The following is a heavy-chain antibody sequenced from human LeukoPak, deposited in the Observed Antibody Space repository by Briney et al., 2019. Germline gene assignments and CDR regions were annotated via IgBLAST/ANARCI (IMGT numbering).Heavy chain of an antibody. CDR1: GGTFRSYA. Sequence: GSSVKVSCKASGGTFRSYAISWVRQAPGQGLEWMGRIIPIFGTANYAQKFQGRVTITTDESTSTAYMELSSLRSEDTAVYYCARDSDTAMVLYYFDYRGQGTLVTVSS. CDR2: IIPIFGTA. V-gene: IGHV1-69*05. D-gene: IGHD5-18*01. J-gene: IGHJ4*02. CDR3: ARDSDTAMVLYYFDY.